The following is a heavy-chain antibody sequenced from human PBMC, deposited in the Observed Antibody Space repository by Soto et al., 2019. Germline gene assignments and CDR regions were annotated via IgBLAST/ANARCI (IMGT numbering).Heavy chain of an antibody. CDR3: AKDSGYQLPDNYFYYGLDV. CDR2: ISYDEIDK. J-gene: IGHJ6*02. D-gene: IGHD2-2*01. CDR1: GFTFTSHA. Sequence: GGSLRLSCAASGFTFTSHASHWVRQTPGKGLECVAAISYDEIDKKYASSLKGRFTVSRDNVKNTLSLQMKSLRPEDTAVYYCAKDSGYQLPDNYFYYGLDVWGQVTTVTVSS. V-gene: IGHV3-30*18.